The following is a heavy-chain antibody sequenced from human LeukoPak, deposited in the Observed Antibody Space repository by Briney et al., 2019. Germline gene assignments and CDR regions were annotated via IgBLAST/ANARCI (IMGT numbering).Heavy chain of an antibody. CDR3: AREVDNWNDGQLGY. J-gene: IGHJ4*02. D-gene: IGHD1-1*01. CDR2: IKQDGSEK. Sequence: GGSLRLSCAASGFTFSSYWMSWVRQAPGKGLEWVANIKQDGSEKYYVDSVKGRFTISRDNAKNSLYLQMNSLRAEDTAVYYCAREVDNWNDGQLGYWGQGTLVTVSS. V-gene: IGHV3-7*01. CDR1: GFTFSSYW.